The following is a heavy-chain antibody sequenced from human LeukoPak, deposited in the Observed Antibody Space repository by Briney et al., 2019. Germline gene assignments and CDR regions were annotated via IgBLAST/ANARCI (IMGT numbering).Heavy chain of an antibody. V-gene: IGHV1-69*05. CDR3: ASNEVGDDYYGSGSYYSRFDY. Sequence: ASVKVSCKASGGTFSSYAISWVRQAPGQGLEWMGGTIPIFGTASYAQKFQGRVTITTDESTSTAYMELSSLRSEDTAVYYCASNEVGDDYYGSGSYYSRFDYWGQGTLVTVSS. J-gene: IGHJ4*02. CDR2: TIPIFGTA. D-gene: IGHD3-10*01. CDR1: GGTFSSYA.